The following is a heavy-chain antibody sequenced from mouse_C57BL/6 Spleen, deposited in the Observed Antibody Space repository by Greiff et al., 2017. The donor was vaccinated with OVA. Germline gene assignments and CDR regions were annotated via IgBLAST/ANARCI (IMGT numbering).Heavy chain of an antibody. J-gene: IGHJ3*01. V-gene: IGHV5-4*03. D-gene: IGHD1-1*01. CDR2: ISDGGSYT. Sequence: EVMLVESGGGLVKPGGSLKLSCAASGFTFSSYAMSWVRQTPEQRLEWVATISDGGSYTYYPDNVKGPFTISRDNAKNNQYLQMSHLKSEDTAMYYGARAVIATVDGFAYWGQGTLVTVSA. CDR1: GFTFSSYA. CDR3: ARAVIATVDGFAY.